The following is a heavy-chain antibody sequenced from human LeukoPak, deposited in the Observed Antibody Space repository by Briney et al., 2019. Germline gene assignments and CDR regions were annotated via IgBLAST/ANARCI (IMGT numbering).Heavy chain of an antibody. CDR3: ARGWLAETTVVTPYNY. Sequence: SVKVSCKASGDTFSTYAISWVRLAPGQGLEWMGGITPMFGTANYAQKFQGRVTITAVESMSTAYMELSSLRSEDTAVYYCARGWLAETTVVTPYNYWGQGTLVTVSS. J-gene: IGHJ4*02. D-gene: IGHD4-23*01. CDR2: ITPMFGTA. CDR1: GDTFSTYA. V-gene: IGHV1-69*01.